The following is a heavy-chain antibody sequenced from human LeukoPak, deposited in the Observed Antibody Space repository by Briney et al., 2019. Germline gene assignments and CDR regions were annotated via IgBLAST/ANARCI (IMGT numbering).Heavy chain of an antibody. V-gene: IGHV4-31*03. Sequence: SETLSLTCTVSGGSISSGGYYWSWIRQHPGKGLEWIGYIYYSGSTYYNPSLKSRVTISVDTSKNQFSLKLSSVTAADTAVYYCAGLIVVVPAAMRDGMDVWGKGTTVTVSS. J-gene: IGHJ6*04. CDR2: IYYSGST. CDR1: GGSISSGGYY. D-gene: IGHD2-2*01. CDR3: AGLIVVVPAAMRDGMDV.